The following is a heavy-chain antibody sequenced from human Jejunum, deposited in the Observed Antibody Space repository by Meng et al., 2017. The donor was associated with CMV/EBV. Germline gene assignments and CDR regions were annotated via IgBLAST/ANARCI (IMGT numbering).Heavy chain of an antibody. CDR3: ARTGCSSSSCYDY. CDR2: INAGNGNT. J-gene: IGHJ4*02. D-gene: IGHD2-2*01. Sequence: VQCGQSGGGVKKPGASVKVSCKASGYSFTTYAMHWVRQAPGQRLEWMGWINAGNGNTKYSEKFQSRVTITRDTAASTAYMELSSLRSEDTAVYYCARTGCSSSSCYDYWGQGTLVTVSS. CDR1: GYSFTTYA. V-gene: IGHV1-3*01.